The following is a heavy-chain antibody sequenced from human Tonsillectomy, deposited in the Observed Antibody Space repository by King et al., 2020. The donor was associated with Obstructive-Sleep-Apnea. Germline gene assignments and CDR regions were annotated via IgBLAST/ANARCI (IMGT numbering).Heavy chain of an antibody. CDR3: AKDTLVGSSYYYYGMDV. V-gene: IGHV3-30*02. CDR1: GFTFSDYG. J-gene: IGHJ6*02. Sequence: VQLVESGGGVVQPGKPLRLSCAASGFTFSDYGMYWVRQAPGKGLEGVAFIRYDGRNEEYTDPVKGRFTNSRDNSKNTLYLQMHSLRPEDTAIYYCAKDTLVGSSYYYYGMDVWGQGTTVTVSS. D-gene: IGHD2-2*01. CDR2: IRYDGRNE.